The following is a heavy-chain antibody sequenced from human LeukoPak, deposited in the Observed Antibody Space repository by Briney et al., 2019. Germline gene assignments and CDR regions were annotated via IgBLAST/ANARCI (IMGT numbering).Heavy chain of an antibody. Sequence: SGRSLRLSCTGSGFIFGDYVLSWVRQAPGKRLEWVGFIRGKAYGATTDYAASVKGRFAISRDDSKSIAYLQMNSLKSEDTAVYYCTRAWIYGDYSGYWGQGTLVTVSS. V-gene: IGHV3-49*04. CDR3: TRAWIYGDYSGY. J-gene: IGHJ4*02. D-gene: IGHD4-17*01. CDR2: IRGKAYGATT. CDR1: GFIFGDYV.